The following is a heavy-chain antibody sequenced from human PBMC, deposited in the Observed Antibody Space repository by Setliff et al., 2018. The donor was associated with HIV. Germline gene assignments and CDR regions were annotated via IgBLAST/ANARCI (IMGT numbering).Heavy chain of an antibody. D-gene: IGHD3-22*01. CDR3: ARDPGGDTSGYLIYYYFDC. Sequence: GGSLRLSCAASGFTFSNYGMHWVRQAPGKGLEWVAVIWYDGSSEYYGDSVKGRFTISRDNSKKTLYLQMNSLRAEDTAVYYCARDPGGDTSGYLIYYYFDCWGQGTLVTVSS. J-gene: IGHJ4*02. V-gene: IGHV3-33*01. CDR2: IWYDGSSE. CDR1: GFTFSNYG.